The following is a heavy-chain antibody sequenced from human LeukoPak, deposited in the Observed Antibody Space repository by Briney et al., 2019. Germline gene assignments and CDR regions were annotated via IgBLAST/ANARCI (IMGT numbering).Heavy chain of an antibody. CDR2: IRDRANSYTT. Sequence: VGSLRLSCAASGVTFSDHYMEWVRQAPGKGLEWVGRIRDRANSYTTEYAASVKGRFTISRDDSKNSLYLQMNSLKIEDTAMYYCATSPPSGIAVLDMWGRGTMLTVSS. CDR3: ATSPPSGIAVLDM. D-gene: IGHD1-26*01. J-gene: IGHJ3*02. V-gene: IGHV3-72*01. CDR1: GVTFSDHY.